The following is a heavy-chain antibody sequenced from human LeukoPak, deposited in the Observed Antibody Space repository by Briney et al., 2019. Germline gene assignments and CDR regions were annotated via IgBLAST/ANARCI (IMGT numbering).Heavy chain of an antibody. CDR1: GYRFSDYW. V-gene: IGHV5-51*01. J-gene: IGHJ5*02. Sequence: GESLKISCKGSGYRFSDYWLGWVRQMPGKGLEWMGIIYPGDSRTRYSSPFRGQVTISADKSIDTAYLQWSSLKASDSGIYYCARWLVVGDPWGFDPWGQGTRVTVSS. CDR3: ARWLVVGDPWGFDP. CDR2: IYPGDSRT. D-gene: IGHD2-15*01.